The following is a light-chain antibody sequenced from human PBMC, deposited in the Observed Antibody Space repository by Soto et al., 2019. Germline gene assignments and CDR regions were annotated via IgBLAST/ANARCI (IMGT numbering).Light chain of an antibody. V-gene: IGKV1-27*01. CDR2: AAS. J-gene: IGKJ1*01. Sequence: DIQMTQSPSSLSASVGDRVTITCRASQGISNYLAWYQQKPGKVPKLLIYAASTLQSGVPSRFSGSGSGKDFTLTISSLQPEDVATSYCQKYNSAPWTFGQGNKVEIK. CDR1: QGISNY. CDR3: QKYNSAPWT.